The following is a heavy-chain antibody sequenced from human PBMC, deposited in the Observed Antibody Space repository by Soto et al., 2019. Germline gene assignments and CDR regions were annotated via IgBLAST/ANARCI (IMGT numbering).Heavy chain of an antibody. V-gene: IGHV4-30-2*01. CDR1: GGSISSGGYS. Sequence: TLSLTCAVAGGSISSGGYSWSWIRQPPGQGLEWIGYIYHGVSSYYNPSLRSRVSISVDRSKNQLSLNPSSATAPETAVYHCAEVKRSTASNNWFDPWGQGTLGTASS. J-gene: IGHJ5*02. D-gene: IGHD4-4*01. CDR2: IYHGVSS. CDR3: AEVKRSTASNNWFDP.